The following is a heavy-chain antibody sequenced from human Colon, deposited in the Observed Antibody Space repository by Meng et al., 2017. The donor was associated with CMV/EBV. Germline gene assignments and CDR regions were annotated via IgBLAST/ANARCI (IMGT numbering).Heavy chain of an antibody. CDR2: INPNSGGT. Sequence: ASVQVSCKASGYTFTGYYMHWVRQAPGHGLEWTGWINPNSGGTNYAQKFQGRVTMTRDTSISTAYMELSRLRSDDTAVYYCARDQLDIVLMVYHADHAFDIWGQGTMVTVSS. CDR3: ARDQLDIVLMVYHADHAFDI. J-gene: IGHJ3*02. CDR1: GYTFTGYY. V-gene: IGHV1-2*02. D-gene: IGHD2-8*01.